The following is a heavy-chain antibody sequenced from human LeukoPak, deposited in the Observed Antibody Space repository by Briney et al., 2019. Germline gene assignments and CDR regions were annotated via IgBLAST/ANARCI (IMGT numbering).Heavy chain of an antibody. CDR2: ISSSGSTI. Sequence: GGSLRLSCAASGFTFSSYEMNWVRQAPGKGLEWVSCISSSGSTIYYADSVKGRFTISRDNAKNSLYLQMNSLRAEDTAVYYCARDPGSGSFDYWGQGTLVTVSS. V-gene: IGHV3-48*03. D-gene: IGHD3-10*01. CDR3: ARDPGSGSFDY. CDR1: GFTFSSYE. J-gene: IGHJ4*02.